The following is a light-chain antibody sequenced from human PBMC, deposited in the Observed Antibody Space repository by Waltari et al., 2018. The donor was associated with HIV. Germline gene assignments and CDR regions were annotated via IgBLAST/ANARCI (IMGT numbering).Light chain of an antibody. V-gene: IGLV1-36*01. J-gene: IGLJ3*02. Sequence: QSVLTQPPSLSEAPRQRVTISCSGSHSNIGNNAVNWYQQLPRKAPKLLIYYNDLRPAGVSDRFSGSRSGTSASLAISGLQAEDEAHYYCASWDDRLNGWVFGGGTQLTVL. CDR3: ASWDDRLNGWV. CDR2: YND. CDR1: HSNIGNNA.